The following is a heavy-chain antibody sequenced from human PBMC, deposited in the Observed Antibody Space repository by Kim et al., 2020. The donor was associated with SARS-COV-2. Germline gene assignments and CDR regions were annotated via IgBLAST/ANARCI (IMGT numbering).Heavy chain of an antibody. CDR2: INPNSGGT. CDR1: GYTFTGYY. Sequence: ASVKVSCKASGYTFTGYYMHWVRQAPGQGLEWMGRINPNSGGTNYAQKFQGRVTMTRDTSISTAYMELSRLRSDDTAVYYCARYGIAAAGWDSSGYYWDYWGQGTLVTVSS. V-gene: IGHV1-2*06. J-gene: IGHJ4*02. CDR3: ARYGIAAAGWDSSGYYWDY. D-gene: IGHD3-22*01.